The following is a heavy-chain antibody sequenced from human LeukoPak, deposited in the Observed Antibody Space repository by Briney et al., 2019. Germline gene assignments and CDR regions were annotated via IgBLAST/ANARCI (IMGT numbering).Heavy chain of an antibody. CDR3: ARDGPGYSSGWVFDY. CDR2: IYTSGST. Sequence: SETLSLTCTVSGGSISNYYWSWIRQPAGKGLEWIGRIYTSGSTNYSPSLKSRVTMSVDTSKNLFSLKLSSVTAADTAVYYCARDGPGYSSGWVFDYWGQGILVTVSS. D-gene: IGHD6-19*01. CDR1: GGSISNYY. V-gene: IGHV4-4*07. J-gene: IGHJ4*02.